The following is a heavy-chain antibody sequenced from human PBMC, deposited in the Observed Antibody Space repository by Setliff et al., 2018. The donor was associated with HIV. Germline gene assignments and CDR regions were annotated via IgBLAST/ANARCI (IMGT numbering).Heavy chain of an antibody. CDR2: IDWDDAK. CDR1: GFPLSPRGMS. V-gene: IGHV2-70*11. Sequence: SGPTLVNPTQTLTLTCTFSGFPLSPRGMSVSWIRQPPGKALEWLARIDWDDAKYYSTSLKTRLTTSKDTSKNQVVLTMTNMDPVDTATYYCARGSESLTYFDNLGPGTLVTVSS. J-gene: IGHJ4*02. D-gene: IGHD3-10*01. CDR3: ARGSESLTYFDN.